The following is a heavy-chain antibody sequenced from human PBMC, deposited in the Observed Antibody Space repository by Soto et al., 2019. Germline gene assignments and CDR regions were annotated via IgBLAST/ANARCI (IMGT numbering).Heavy chain of an antibody. CDR3: ARAPKGGSCTHFDY. J-gene: IGHJ4*02. CDR1: GFTFSDHY. D-gene: IGHD6-13*01. CDR2: TRNKANSYTT. V-gene: IGHV3-72*01. Sequence: EVQLVESGGGLVQPGGSLRLSCAASGFTFSDHYIDWVRQAPGKGLEWVGRTRNKANSYTTEYAASVKGRFTISRDDSKGAQYLQMNSLQTEDTAVYYWARAPKGGSCTHFDYWGQGTLVTVS.